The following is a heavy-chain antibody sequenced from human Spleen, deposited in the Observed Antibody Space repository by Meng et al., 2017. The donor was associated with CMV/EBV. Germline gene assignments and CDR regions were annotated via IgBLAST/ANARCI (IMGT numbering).Heavy chain of an antibody. J-gene: IGHJ6*02. Sequence: ASVKVSCKASGYTFTGYYMHWVRQAPGQGLEWMGWINPNSGGTNYAQKFQGRVTMTRDTSISTAYMELSRLRSDDTAVYYCARSVVVVPAAAYYYYGTDVWGQGTTVTVSS. V-gene: IGHV1-2*02. CDR3: ARSVVVVPAAAYYYYGTDV. CDR1: GYTFTGYY. CDR2: INPNSGGT. D-gene: IGHD2-2*01.